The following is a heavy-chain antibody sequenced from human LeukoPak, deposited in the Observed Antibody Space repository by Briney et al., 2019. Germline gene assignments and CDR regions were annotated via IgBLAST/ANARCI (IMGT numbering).Heavy chain of an antibody. CDR1: GGSISSYY. D-gene: IGHD1-26*01. V-gene: IGHV4-59*01. J-gene: IGHJ6*03. CDR3: ARGRSSTFFYYYYYMDV. CDR2: IYYSGST. Sequence: SETLSLTCAVYGGSISSYYWSWIRQPPGKGLEWIGYIYYSGSTNYNPSLKSRVTISVDTSKNQFSLKLSSVTAADTAVYYCARGRSSTFFYYYYYMDVWGKGTTVTISS.